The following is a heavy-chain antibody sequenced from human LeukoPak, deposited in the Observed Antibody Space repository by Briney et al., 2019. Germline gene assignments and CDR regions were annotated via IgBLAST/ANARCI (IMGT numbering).Heavy chain of an antibody. J-gene: IGHJ4*02. Sequence: GGSLRLSCVGSTFTFSDYGMHWVRQAPGKGLEWVSVIYSGGSTYYADSVKGRFTISRDNSKNTLYLQMNSLRAEDTAVYYCARGVYGDPYYFDYWGQGTLVTVSS. D-gene: IGHD4-17*01. CDR2: IYSGGST. V-gene: IGHV3-66*01. CDR3: ARGVYGDPYYFDY. CDR1: TFTFSDYG.